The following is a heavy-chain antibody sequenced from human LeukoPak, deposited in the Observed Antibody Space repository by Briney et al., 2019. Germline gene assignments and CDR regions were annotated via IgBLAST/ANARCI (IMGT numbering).Heavy chain of an antibody. J-gene: IGHJ4*02. V-gene: IGHV3-64*01. D-gene: IGHD2-21*02. CDR3: GRGRLVVTAVDY. Sequence: PGGSLRLSCAASGFTFSNYAIHWVRQAPGKGLECVATVTGNGGRTYYANSVKGRFTISRDNSKNTLYLQMGSLRAEDMAVHYCGRGRLVVTAVDYWGQGTLVTVSS. CDR2: VTGNGGRT. CDR1: GFTFSNYA.